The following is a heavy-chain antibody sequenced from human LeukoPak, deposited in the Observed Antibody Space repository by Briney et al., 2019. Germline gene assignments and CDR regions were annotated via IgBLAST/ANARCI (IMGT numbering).Heavy chain of an antibody. CDR1: GFTFSSYD. D-gene: IGHD3-22*01. V-gene: IGHV3-33*01. CDR3: ARAAYDSSGYLTL. J-gene: IGHJ4*02. CDR2: IWYDGSNK. Sequence: PGRSLRLSCAASGFTFSSYDMHWVRQAPGKGLEWVAVIWYDGSNKYHAESVKGRFTISRDNSKNKFYLQMNSLRAEDTAVYYCARAAYDSSGYLTLWGQGTLVTVSS.